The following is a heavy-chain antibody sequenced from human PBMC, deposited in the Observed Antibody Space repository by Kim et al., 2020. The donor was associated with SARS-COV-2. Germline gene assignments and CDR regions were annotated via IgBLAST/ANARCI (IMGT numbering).Heavy chain of an antibody. D-gene: IGHD2-21*02. CDR3: ARDGPYCGGDCS. V-gene: IGHV4-38-2*02. CDR1: GYSISSGYY. Sequence: SETLSLTCTVSGYSISSGYYWGWIRQPPGKGLEWIGSIYHSGSTYYNPSLKSRVTISVDTSKNQFSLKLSSVTAADTAVYYCARDGPYCGGDCSWGQGT. J-gene: IGHJ4*02. CDR2: IYHSGST.